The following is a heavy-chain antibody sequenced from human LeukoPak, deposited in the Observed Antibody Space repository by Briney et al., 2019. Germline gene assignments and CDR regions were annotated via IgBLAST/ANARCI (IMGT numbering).Heavy chain of an antibody. D-gene: IGHD2-15*01. CDR3: ARGMGGPDY. V-gene: IGHV4-59*01. CDR2: ISYSGST. J-gene: IGHJ4*02. CDR1: GGSISSYY. Sequence: SETLSLTCTVSGGSISSYYWSWIRQPPGKGLEWIGYISYSGSTNYNPSLKSRVTMSVDTSKNQFSLKLSSVTAADPAVYYCARGMGGPDYWGQGTLVTVSS.